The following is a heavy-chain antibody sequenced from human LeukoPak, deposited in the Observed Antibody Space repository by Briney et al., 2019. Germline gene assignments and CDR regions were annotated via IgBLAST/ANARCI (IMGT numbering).Heavy chain of an antibody. CDR1: GFTFSSYG. V-gene: IGHV3-30*18. Sequence: PGRSLRLSCAASGFTFSSYGMHWVRQAPGKGLEWVAVISYDGSNKYYADSVKGRFTISRDNSKNTLYLQMNSLRAEDTAVYYCAKDGRGRFGERWIDYWGQGTLVTVSS. CDR3: AKDGRGRFGERWIDY. J-gene: IGHJ4*02. CDR2: ISYDGSNK. D-gene: IGHD3-10*01.